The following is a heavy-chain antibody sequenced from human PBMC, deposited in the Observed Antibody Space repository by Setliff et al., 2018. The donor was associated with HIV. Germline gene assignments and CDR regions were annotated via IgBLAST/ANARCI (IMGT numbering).Heavy chain of an antibody. J-gene: IGHJ4*02. CDR2: INPNSGGT. D-gene: IGHD3-16*01. CDR3: ARSDYVWGSYPDKLDY. Sequence: ASVKVSCKASGYTFTGYYMHWVRQAPGQGLEWMGWINPNSGGTDSAKKFQGRVTMTRDTSISTVYMEVSRLRSDDTAVYHCARSDYVWGSYPDKLDYWGQGTLVTVSS. CDR1: GYTFTGYY. V-gene: IGHV1-2*02.